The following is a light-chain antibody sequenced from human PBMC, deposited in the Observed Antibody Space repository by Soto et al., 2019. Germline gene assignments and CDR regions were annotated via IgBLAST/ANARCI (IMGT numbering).Light chain of an antibody. CDR3: SSYTSSSTSVV. V-gene: IGLV2-14*01. CDR1: TSDVGSYNY. J-gene: IGLJ2*01. CDR2: NVS. Sequence: QSALTQPASVSGSPGQSITISCTGTTSDVGSYNYVSWYQQHPGKAPKLMIYNVSNRPSGVSNRFSGSKSGNTGSLTISGLQAEEEADYYCSSYTSSSTSVVFGGGTKLTVL.